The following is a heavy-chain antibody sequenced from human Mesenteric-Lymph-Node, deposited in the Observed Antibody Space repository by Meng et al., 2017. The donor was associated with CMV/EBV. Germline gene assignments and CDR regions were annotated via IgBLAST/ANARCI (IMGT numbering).Heavy chain of an antibody. D-gene: IGHD6-13*01. CDR3: ARDDIAAAGTFDY. CDR2: IYSGGSST. J-gene: IGHJ4*02. CDR1: GFTFSSYA. V-gene: IGHV3-23*03. Sequence: GGSLRLSCAASGFTFSSYAMSWVRQAPGKGLEWVSVIYSGGSSTYYADSVKGRFTISRDNSKNTLYLQMNSLRAEDTAVYYCARDDIAAAGTFDYWGQGTLVTVSS.